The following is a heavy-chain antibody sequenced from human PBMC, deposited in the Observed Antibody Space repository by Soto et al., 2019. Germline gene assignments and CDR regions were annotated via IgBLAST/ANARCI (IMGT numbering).Heavy chain of an antibody. V-gene: IGHV4-61*01. Sequence: TSETLSLTCTVSGGSVSSGSYYWSWIRQPPGKGLEWIGYIYYSGSTNYNPSLKSRVTISVDTSKNQFSLKLSSVTAADTAVYYCARGIAVAFDYWGQGTLVTVSS. J-gene: IGHJ4*02. D-gene: IGHD6-19*01. CDR3: ARGIAVAFDY. CDR1: GGSVSSGSYY. CDR2: IYYSGST.